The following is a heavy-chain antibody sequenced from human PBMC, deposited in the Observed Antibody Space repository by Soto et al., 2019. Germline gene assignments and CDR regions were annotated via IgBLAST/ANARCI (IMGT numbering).Heavy chain of an antibody. CDR3: ARDARYCSGGSCYGGLHYYYYYYMDV. J-gene: IGHJ6*03. CDR2: ISSSGSTI. D-gene: IGHD2-15*01. Sequence: GGSLRLSCAASGFTFSDYYMSWIRQAPGKGLEWVSYISSSGSTIYYADSVKGRFTISRDNAKNSLYLQMNSLRAEDTAVYYCARDARYCSGGSCYGGLHYYYYYYMDVWGKGTTVTVSS. V-gene: IGHV3-11*01. CDR1: GFTFSDYY.